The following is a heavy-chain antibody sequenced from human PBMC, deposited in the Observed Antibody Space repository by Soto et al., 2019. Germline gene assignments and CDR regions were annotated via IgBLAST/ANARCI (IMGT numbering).Heavy chain of an antibody. J-gene: IGHJ4*02. CDR1: GYLSSSGCY. V-gene: IGHV4-38-2*02. CDR3: PRDLSTGDASSYFDY. CDR2: IDYDGRT. Sequence: SETLSLSCSVSGYLSSSGCYWGWVRQTTGKGLEWLGRIDYDGRTYKNPSLKSRVSASVDLSKNQFSLNLRSVPAADTTVYFCPRDLSTGDASSYFDYWGQGALVTVSS. D-gene: IGHD2-8*02.